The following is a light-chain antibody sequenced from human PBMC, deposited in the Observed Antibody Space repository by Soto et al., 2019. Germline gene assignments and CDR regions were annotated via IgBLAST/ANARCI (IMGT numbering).Light chain of an antibody. CDR2: EVT. CDR1: SSDVGGYNY. CDR3: SSYAGSDNLV. J-gene: IGLJ2*01. V-gene: IGLV2-8*01. Sequence: QSALTQPPSASGSPGQSVTISCTGTSSDVGGYNYVSWYQQHPGKAPKLMIYEVTTRPSGVPDRFSGSKSGNTASLTVSGLQVEDEADYYCSSYAGSDNLVFGGGTKVTVL.